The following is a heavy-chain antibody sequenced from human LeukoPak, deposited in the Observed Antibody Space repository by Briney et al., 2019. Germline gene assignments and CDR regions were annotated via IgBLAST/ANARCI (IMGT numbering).Heavy chain of an antibody. V-gene: IGHV2-5*01. CDR2: IYWNDDK. Sequence: SGPTLVNPTQTLTLTCTFSGFSLSTSGVGVGWIRQPPGKALEWLALIYWNDDKRYRPSLKSRLTITKDTSKNQVVLTMSNMDPVDTATYYCAHAYCSSTSCYHDYWGQGTLVTVSS. CDR1: GFSLSTSGVG. D-gene: IGHD2-2*01. CDR3: AHAYCSSTSCYHDY. J-gene: IGHJ4*02.